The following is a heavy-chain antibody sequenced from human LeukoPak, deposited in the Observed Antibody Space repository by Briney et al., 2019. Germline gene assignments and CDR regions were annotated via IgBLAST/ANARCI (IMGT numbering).Heavy chain of an antibody. CDR3: ASQYCSSRTCYTDAFDI. D-gene: IGHD2-2*02. V-gene: IGHV3-7*01. CDR1: RFTFSTYW. CDR2: IKQDGSEK. J-gene: IGHJ3*02. Sequence: PGGSLRLSCAASRFTFSTYWMSWVRQAPGKGLEWVANIKQDGSEKYYVNSVKGRFTISRDNAKNSLYLQMNSLRAEDTAAYYCASQYCSSRTCYTDAFDIWGQGTMVTVSS.